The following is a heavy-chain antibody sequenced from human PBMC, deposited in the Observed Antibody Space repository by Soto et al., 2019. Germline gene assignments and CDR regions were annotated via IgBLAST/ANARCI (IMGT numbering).Heavy chain of an antibody. J-gene: IGHJ3*02. CDR1: GGSISSYY. V-gene: IGHV4-4*07. CDR3: ARDRITLPNDAFDI. D-gene: IGHD3-10*01. CDR2: IYTSGST. Sequence: SETLSLTCTVSGGSISSYYWSWIRQPAGKGLEWIGRIYTSGSTNYNPSLKSRVTMSVDTSKNQFSLNLSSVTAAADTAVYYCARDRITLPNDAFDIWGQGTMVTVSS.